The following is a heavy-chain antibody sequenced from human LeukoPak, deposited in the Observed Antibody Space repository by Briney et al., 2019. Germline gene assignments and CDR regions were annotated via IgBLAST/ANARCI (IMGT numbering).Heavy chain of an antibody. CDR3: ARVVSVSSYYFDC. V-gene: IGHV3-11*05. CDR2: ISSSSSYT. D-gene: IGHD5/OR15-5a*01. J-gene: IGHJ4*02. Sequence: GGSLRLSCAASGFTFSDYYMSWIRQAPGKGLEWISYISSSSSYTNYVDSVQGRFTISRDNAKSSLYLQMNCLRAEDTAVYYCARVVSVSSYYFDCWGQGTLVTVSS. CDR1: GFTFSDYY.